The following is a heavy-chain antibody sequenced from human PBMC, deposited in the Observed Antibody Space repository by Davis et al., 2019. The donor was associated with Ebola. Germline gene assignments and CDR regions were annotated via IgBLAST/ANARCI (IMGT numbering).Heavy chain of an antibody. V-gene: IGHV4-61*08. CDR2: IYYSGST. J-gene: IGHJ4*02. CDR3: ASRVVGWFGEDYFDY. CDR1: GGSISSGGYY. D-gene: IGHD3-10*01. Sequence: PGGSLRLSCTVSGGSISSGGYYWSWIRQHPGKGLEWIGYIYYSGSTNYNPSLKSRVTISVDTSKNQFSLKLSSVTAADTAVYYCASRVVGWFGEDYFDYWGQGTLVTVSS.